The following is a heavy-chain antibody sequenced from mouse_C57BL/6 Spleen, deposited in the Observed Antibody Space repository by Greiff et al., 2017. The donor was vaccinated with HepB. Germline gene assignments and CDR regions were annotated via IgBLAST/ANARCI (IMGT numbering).Heavy chain of an antibody. CDR2: IYPGSGCT. V-gene: IGHV1-55*01. D-gene: IGHD1-1*01. Sequence: VQLQQPGAELVKPGASVKMSCKASGYTFTSYWITWVKQRPGQGLEWIGDIYPGSGCTNYNEKFKSKATLTVDTSSSTAYMQLSSLTSEDSAVYYCAKTTVVAWYFDVWGTGTTVTVSS. CDR3: AKTTVVAWYFDV. J-gene: IGHJ1*03. CDR1: GYTFTSYW.